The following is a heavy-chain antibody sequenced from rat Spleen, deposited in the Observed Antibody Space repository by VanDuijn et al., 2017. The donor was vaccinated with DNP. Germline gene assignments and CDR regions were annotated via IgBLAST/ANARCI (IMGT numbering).Heavy chain of an antibody. CDR2: ITTGGDIT. Sequence: EVQLVESGGGLVQPGRSMKLSCAVSGFTFSNYGMAWVRQAPTKGLEWVASITTGGDITYYPDSVKGRFTVSRDHAKNTLYLRLNSLRSEDTATYYCASGFGWFAYWGQGTLVTVSS. D-gene: IGHD4-1*01. CDR1: GFTFSNYG. V-gene: IGHV5S13*01. CDR3: ASGFGWFAY. J-gene: IGHJ3*01.